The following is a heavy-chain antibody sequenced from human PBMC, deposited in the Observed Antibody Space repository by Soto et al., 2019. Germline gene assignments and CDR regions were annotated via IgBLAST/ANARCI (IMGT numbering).Heavy chain of an antibody. CDR1: GYTFTGYY. CDR3: ARGNSINYYYSGMAV. V-gene: IGHV1-2*04. J-gene: IGHJ6*02. CDR2: INPNSGGT. Sequence: ASVKVSCKASGYTFTGYYMHWVRQAPGQGLEWMGWINPNSGGTNYAQKFQGWVTMTRDTSISTAYMELSRLRSDDTAVYYCARGNSINYYYSGMAVWGQGPRFTVSS. D-gene: IGHD4-4*01.